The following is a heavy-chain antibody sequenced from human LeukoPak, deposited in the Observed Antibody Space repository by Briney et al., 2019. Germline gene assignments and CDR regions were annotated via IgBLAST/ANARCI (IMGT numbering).Heavy chain of an antibody. J-gene: IGHJ4*02. D-gene: IGHD6-6*01. Sequence: PSETLSLTCSVSGGSISRLYWSWIRQPPGKGLEWIGYIYYTGSTNYNPSLKSRVTMFVDMSKNQFSLRLSSVSAADTAVYYCARHRAYSSSSPFDYWRQGTLVTVSS. CDR2: IYYTGST. V-gene: IGHV4-59*08. CDR1: GGSISRLY. CDR3: ARHRAYSSSSPFDY.